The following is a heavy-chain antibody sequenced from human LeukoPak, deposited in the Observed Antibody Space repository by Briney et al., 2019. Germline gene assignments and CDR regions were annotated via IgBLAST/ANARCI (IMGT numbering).Heavy chain of an antibody. J-gene: IGHJ5*02. CDR3: ARSATPLWFGELTWCFDP. CDR2: INPNSGGT. V-gene: IGHV1-2*02. CDR1: GYTFTGYY. Sequence: ASVKVSCKASGYTFTGYYMHWVRQAPGQGLEWMGWINPNSGGTNYAQKFQGRVTMTRDTSISTAYMELSRLRSDDTAVYYCARSATPLWFGELTWCFDPWGQGTLVTVSS. D-gene: IGHD3-10*01.